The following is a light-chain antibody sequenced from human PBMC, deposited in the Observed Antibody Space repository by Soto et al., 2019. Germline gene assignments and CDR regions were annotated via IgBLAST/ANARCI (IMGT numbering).Light chain of an antibody. CDR2: GAS. CDR3: QQYNNWPSWT. J-gene: IGKJ1*01. Sequence: ELVVTKSPAPLSVSPGERATLSCRASQSVNTNFAWYQQKPGQAPTLLIYGASTRATGIPDRFSGSGSGTEFTLTISRLQSEEFAVYYCQQYNNWPSWTFGQGTKVDIK. V-gene: IGKV3-15*01. CDR1: QSVNTN.